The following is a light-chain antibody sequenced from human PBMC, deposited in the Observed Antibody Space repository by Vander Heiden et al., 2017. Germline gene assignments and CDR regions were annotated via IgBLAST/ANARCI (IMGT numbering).Light chain of an antibody. Sequence: SVLTHPPSASGTPGQRVTLSCSGSSSNSGSNYVYWYQQRPGTAHKLLIYRNNQRPSGVPDRFSGSKSGTSASLAISGLRSEDEADYYCAAWDDSLSGPVFGGGTKLTVL. V-gene: IGLV1-47*01. J-gene: IGLJ3*02. CDR2: RNN. CDR3: AAWDDSLSGPV. CDR1: SSNSGSNY.